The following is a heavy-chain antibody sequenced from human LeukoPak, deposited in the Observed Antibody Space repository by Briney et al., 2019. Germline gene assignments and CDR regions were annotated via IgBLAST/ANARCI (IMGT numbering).Heavy chain of an antibody. V-gene: IGHV3-21*06. CDR3: ARDTYDILTGYYKWAFDI. CDR1: GFTFSSYT. J-gene: IGHJ3*02. Sequence: GGPLRLSCAASGFTFSSYTMNWVRQAPGKGLEWVSYISSSSYIYYADSVKGRFTISRDNAKNSLYLQMNSLRAEDTAVYYCARDTYDILTGYYKWAFDIWGQGTMVTVSS. D-gene: IGHD3-9*01. CDR2: ISSSSYI.